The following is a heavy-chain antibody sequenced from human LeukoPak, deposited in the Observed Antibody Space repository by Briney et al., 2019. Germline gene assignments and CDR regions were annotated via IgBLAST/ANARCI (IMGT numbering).Heavy chain of an antibody. J-gene: IGHJ4*02. Sequence: PGGSLRLSCAASSFTFSRHSMTWVRQAPGQGLEWVSSISSSGSYIYYADSVKGRFTISRDNAKNSLYLQMDRLTAEEPSMYYRARGVLRSSDYWGQGTLVTVSS. D-gene: IGHD3-3*01. CDR3: ARGVLRSSDY. CDR1: SFTFSRHS. CDR2: ISSSGSYI. V-gene: IGHV3-21*01.